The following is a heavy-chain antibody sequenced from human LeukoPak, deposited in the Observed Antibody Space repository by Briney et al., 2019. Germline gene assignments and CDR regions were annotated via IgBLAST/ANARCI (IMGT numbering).Heavy chain of an antibody. J-gene: IGHJ4*02. CDR2: IIPIFGTA. CDR3: ARRNDSSGYSLDY. CDR1: GGTFSSYA. Sequence: SVKVSCKGSGGTFSSYAISWVRQAPGQGLEWMGRIIPIFGTANYAQKFQGRVTITTDESTSTAYMELSSLRSEDTAVYYCARRNDSSGYSLDYWGQGTLVTVSS. V-gene: IGHV1-69*05. D-gene: IGHD3-22*01.